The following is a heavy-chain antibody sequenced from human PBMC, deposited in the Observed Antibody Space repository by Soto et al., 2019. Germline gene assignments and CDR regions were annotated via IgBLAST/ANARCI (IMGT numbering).Heavy chain of an antibody. CDR2: ISSSSSYI. V-gene: IGHV3-21*01. D-gene: IGHD3-22*01. Sequence: RRLSCAASGFTFSSYNMNWVRQAPGKGLEWVSSISSSSSYIYYADSVKGRFTISRDNAKNSLYLQMSSLRAEDTAVYYCARVHYYDISAYYLWGQGTLVTVSS. CDR3: ARVHYYDISAYYL. J-gene: IGHJ4*02. CDR1: GFTFSSYN.